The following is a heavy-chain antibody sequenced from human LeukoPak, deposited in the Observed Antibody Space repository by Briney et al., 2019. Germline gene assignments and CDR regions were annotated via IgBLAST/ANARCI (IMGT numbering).Heavy chain of an antibody. CDR3: ARVGGSGSYTSHYFDY. Sequence: GASVKVSCKASGGTFSSYAISWVRQAPGQGLEWMGGIIPTFTTANHAQKFQGRVTITADESTSTAYMELSSLRSEDRAVYYCARVGGSGSYTSHYFDYWGQGTLVTVSS. D-gene: IGHD3-10*01. CDR1: GGTFSSYA. V-gene: IGHV1-69*13. J-gene: IGHJ4*02. CDR2: IIPTFTTA.